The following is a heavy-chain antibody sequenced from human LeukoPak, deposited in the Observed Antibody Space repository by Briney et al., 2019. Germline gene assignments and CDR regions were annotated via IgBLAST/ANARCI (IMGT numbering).Heavy chain of an antibody. D-gene: IGHD6-13*01. CDR3: ARGPRSSWYPIDY. J-gene: IGHJ4*02. Sequence: SETLSLTCAVYGGSFSGYYWSWIRQPPGKGLEWIGEINHSGSTNYNPSLKSRVTISVDTSKNQFSLKLSSVTAADTAVYYCARGPRSSWYPIDYWGQGTQVTVSS. CDR2: INHSGST. V-gene: IGHV4-34*01. CDR1: GGSFSGYY.